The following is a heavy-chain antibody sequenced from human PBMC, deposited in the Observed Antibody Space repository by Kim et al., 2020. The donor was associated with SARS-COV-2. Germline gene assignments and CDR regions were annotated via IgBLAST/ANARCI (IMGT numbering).Heavy chain of an antibody. Sequence: GGSLRLSCAASAFTFSNYAMHWVRQAPGKGLEWVAVISYDGSNKYYADSVKGRFTISRDNSKNTLYLQMNSLRAEDTAVYYCAKDGGYCSSTSCLYYYY. V-gene: IGHV3-30*18. D-gene: IGHD2-2*01. J-gene: IGHJ6*01. CDR2: ISYDGSNK. CDR3: AKDGGYCSSTSCLYYYY. CDR1: AFTFSNYA.